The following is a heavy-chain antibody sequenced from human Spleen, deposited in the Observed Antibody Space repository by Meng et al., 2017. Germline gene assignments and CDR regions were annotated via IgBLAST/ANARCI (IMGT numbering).Heavy chain of an antibody. V-gene: IGHV1-18*01. D-gene: IGHD6-19*01. Sequence: ASVKVSCKALGGIFSNYVIGWVRQAPGQGLEWMGWISAYNGNTNYAQKLQGRVTMTTDTSTSTAYMELRSLRSDDTAVYYCARDPSSGWLNYGMDVWGQGTTVTVSS. J-gene: IGHJ6*02. CDR2: ISAYNGNT. CDR1: GGIFSNYV. CDR3: ARDPSSGWLNYGMDV.